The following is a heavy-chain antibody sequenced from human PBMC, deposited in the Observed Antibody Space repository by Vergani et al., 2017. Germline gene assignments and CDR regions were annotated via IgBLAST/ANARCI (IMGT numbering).Heavy chain of an antibody. CDR1: GFTSSYYG. CDR3: ATKSCGTPGCQIGYFRE. D-gene: IGHD1-1*01. V-gene: IGHV3-30*03. Sequence: QVHLVESGGGVVQPGRSLRLSCVVSGFTSSYYGMNWVRQAPGKGLEWVVVISYVGTQKYYADSVKGRLTISRDNSKSTLYLQMKSLRTEDTAVYYCATKSCGTPGCQIGYFREWGEGTLVTVSS. CDR2: ISYVGTQK. J-gene: IGHJ1*01.